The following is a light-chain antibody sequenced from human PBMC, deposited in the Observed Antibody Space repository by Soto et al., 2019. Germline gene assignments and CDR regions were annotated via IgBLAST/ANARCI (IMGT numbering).Light chain of an antibody. J-gene: IGKJ1*01. CDR1: QSISSS. V-gene: IGKV1-5*03. Sequence: EIQMTQSPSTLSASVGDRVTITCRASQSISSSLAWYQQKPGKAPKLLIYKASSLESGVPSRFSGSGSGTEFTLTISSLQPGDFATYYCQQYNSYWTFGQGTKVAIK. CDR2: KAS. CDR3: QQYNSYWT.